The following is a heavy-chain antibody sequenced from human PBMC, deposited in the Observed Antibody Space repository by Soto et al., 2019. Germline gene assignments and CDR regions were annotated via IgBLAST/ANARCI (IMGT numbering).Heavy chain of an antibody. V-gene: IGHV4-59*01. Sequence: QVHLRESGPGLVKPSETLSLSCTVSGGSISNFYWSWIRQPPGKGLEWIGYISYSGNTNYNPSLKSRVSISVDTSKNQLSLNLTSVTAADTAVYYCARAPMVLSRSYFDSWGQGIPVTVSS. CDR2: ISYSGNT. D-gene: IGHD2-8*01. J-gene: IGHJ4*02. CDR1: GGSISNFY. CDR3: ARAPMVLSRSYFDS.